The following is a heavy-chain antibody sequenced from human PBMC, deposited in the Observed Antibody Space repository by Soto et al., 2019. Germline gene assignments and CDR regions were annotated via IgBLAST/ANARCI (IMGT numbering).Heavy chain of an antibody. CDR3: VKGRGSFLVHFGLDV. Sequence: EVQLVESGGGFVQPGRSLRLSCIGSGFTFDDYAMHWVRQAPGKGLEWVSSVDWNSGSVAYADSVKGRFTVSRDNARNSLFLQMKLLRGEDTALYYCVKGRGSFLVHFGLDVWGQGTTVTVSS. J-gene: IGHJ6*02. CDR1: GFTFDDYA. V-gene: IGHV3-9*01. D-gene: IGHD1-26*01. CDR2: VDWNSGSV.